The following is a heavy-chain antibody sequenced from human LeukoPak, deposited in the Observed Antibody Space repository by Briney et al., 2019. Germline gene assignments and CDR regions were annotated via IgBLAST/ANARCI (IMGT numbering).Heavy chain of an antibody. Sequence: GGSLRLSCAASGFTFSNYWMNCVRQAPGKGREWVANINQDGSEKDYVDSLKGRFSISRDNAKNSVYLQMNSLRAEDTVVYYRARDRVWTVLYWGQGTLVTVSS. D-gene: IGHD2-21*01. CDR2: INQDGSEK. J-gene: IGHJ4*02. CDR1: GFTFSNYW. V-gene: IGHV3-7*01. CDR3: ARDRVWTVLY.